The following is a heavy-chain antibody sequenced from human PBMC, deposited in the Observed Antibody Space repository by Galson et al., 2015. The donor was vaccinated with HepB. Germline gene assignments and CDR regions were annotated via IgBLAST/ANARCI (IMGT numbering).Heavy chain of an antibody. J-gene: IGHJ4*02. CDR1: GFTFSSYA. CDR3: ARDLGDSAYFDY. CDR2: ISYDGSNK. Sequence: SLRLSCAASGFTFSSYAMHWVRQAPGKGLEWVAVISYDGSNKYYADSVKGRFTISRDNSKNTLYLQMNSLRAEDTAVYYCARDLGDSAYFDYWGQGTLVTVSS. V-gene: IGHV3-30*04. D-gene: IGHD2-15*01.